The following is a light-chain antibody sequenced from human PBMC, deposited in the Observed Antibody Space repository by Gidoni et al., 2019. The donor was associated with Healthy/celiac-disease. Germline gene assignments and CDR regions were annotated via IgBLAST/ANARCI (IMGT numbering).Light chain of an antibody. Sequence: DIQMTQSPSTLSASVGDRVTITCRASQRISSWLAWYQQKPGKAPKLLIYKASSLERGVPSRFSGSGSGTEFTLTISSLQPDDFATYYCQQYNSYSSYTFXXXTKLEIK. CDR2: KAS. V-gene: IGKV1-5*03. CDR1: QRISSW. CDR3: QQYNSYSSYT. J-gene: IGKJ2*01.